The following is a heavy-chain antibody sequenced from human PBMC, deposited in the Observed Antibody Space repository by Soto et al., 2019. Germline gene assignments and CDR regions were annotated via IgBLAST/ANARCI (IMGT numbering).Heavy chain of an antibody. CDR1: GGSISGDYY. CDR2: IYYSGSS. Sequence: NPSETLSLTCSVSGGSISGDYYWSWIRQSPEKGLEWIGYIYYSGSSYSNPALQSRLSMSLDTSKNQFSLKLRSVTAADTAVYYCAREGPAVVVPAPGGYSSSFFDYWGQGTLVTVSS. D-gene: IGHD2-2*01. J-gene: IGHJ4*02. CDR3: AREGPAVVVPAPGGYSSSFFDY. V-gene: IGHV4-30-4*08.